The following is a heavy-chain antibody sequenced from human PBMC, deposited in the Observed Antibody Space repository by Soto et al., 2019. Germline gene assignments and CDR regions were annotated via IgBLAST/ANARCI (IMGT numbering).Heavy chain of an antibody. J-gene: IGHJ6*03. CDR2: IYYSGST. CDR3: ASPSSGWYQASGAYYYYYMDV. V-gene: IGHV4-39*01. Sequence: SETLSLTYTVSGGSISSSSYYWGWIRQPPGKGLEWIGSIYYSGSTYYNPSLKSRVTISVDTSKNQFSLKLSSVTAADTAVYYCASPSSGWYQASGAYYYYYMDVWGKGTTVTVSS. D-gene: IGHD1-26*01. CDR1: GGSISSSSYY.